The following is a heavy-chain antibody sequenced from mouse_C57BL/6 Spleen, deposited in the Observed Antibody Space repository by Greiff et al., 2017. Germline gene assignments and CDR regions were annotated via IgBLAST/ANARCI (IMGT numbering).Heavy chain of an antibody. Sequence: QVQLQQSGPGLVQPSQSLSITCTVSGFSLTSYGVHWVRQSPGKGLEWLGVIWSGGSTDYNAAFISRLSISKDNSKSQVFFKMNSLQADDTAIYYCASVYDYTWYFDVWGTGTTVTVSS. CDR3: ASVYDYTWYFDV. D-gene: IGHD2-4*01. CDR2: IWSGGST. V-gene: IGHV2-2*01. J-gene: IGHJ1*03. CDR1: GFSLTSYG.